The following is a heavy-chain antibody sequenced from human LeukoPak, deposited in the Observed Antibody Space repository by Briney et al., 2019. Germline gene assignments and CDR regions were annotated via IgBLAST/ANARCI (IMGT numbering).Heavy chain of an antibody. CDR2: MYHSGST. J-gene: IGHJ4*02. CDR1: GYSISRGYY. Sequence: SETLSLTCAVSGYSISRGYYWGSIRQPPGKGLEWIGSMYHSGSTYYNPSLKSRVTISVDTSKNQFSLKLSSVTAADTAVYYCVRDSKCTSASCYPFDYWGQGTPVTVSS. D-gene: IGHD2-2*01. CDR3: VRDSKCTSASCYPFDY. V-gene: IGHV4-38-2*02.